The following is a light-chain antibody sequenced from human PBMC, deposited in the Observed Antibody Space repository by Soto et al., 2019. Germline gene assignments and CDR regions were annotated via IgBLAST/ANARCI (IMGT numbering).Light chain of an antibody. Sequence: EIVLTQSPATLSLSPGERATLSCRASQSVSSSYLAWYQQKPGQAPRLLIYGASTRATGITARFSGSGSGTEFTLTISSLQSEDFAVYYCQQYNNWPPTFGQGTRLEI. V-gene: IGKV3-15*01. CDR1: QSVSSSY. CDR2: GAS. J-gene: IGKJ5*01. CDR3: QQYNNWPPT.